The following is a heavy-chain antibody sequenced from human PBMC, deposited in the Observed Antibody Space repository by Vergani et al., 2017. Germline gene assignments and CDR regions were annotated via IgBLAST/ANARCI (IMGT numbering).Heavy chain of an antibody. D-gene: IGHD3-3*01. CDR3: ARAPTDYDFWSSYFKRLYYFDY. Sequence: QVQLQQWGAGLLKPSETLSLTCAVYGGSFSGYYWSWIRQPPGKGLEWIGEINHSGSTNYNPSLKSRVTISVDTSKNQFSLKLSSVTAADTAVYYCARAPTDYDFWSSYFKRLYYFDYWGQGTLVTVSS. CDR1: GGSFSGYY. V-gene: IGHV4-34*01. CDR2: INHSGST. J-gene: IGHJ4*02.